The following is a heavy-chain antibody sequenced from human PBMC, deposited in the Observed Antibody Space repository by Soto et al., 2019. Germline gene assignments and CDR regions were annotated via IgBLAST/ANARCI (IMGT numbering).Heavy chain of an antibody. Sequence: QMQLVESGGGVVQPGRSLRLSCAASGFTFSNYGMHWARQAPGKGLEWVAAILYDGSNKYYTDSVKGRFTISRVNSKNTLYLQMNSLRAEDTAVYYCAGGTYYFDYTGQGTVVTVSS. CDR2: ILYDGSNK. V-gene: IGHV3-33*01. CDR3: AGGTYYFDY. J-gene: IGHJ4*02. D-gene: IGHD1-26*01. CDR1: GFTFSNYG.